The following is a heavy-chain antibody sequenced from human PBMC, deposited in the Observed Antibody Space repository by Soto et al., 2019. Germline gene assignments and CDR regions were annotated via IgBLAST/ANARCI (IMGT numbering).Heavy chain of an antibody. CDR3: AKGGVIATFGGVIVPYYFDS. CDR2: LGGSGGST. J-gene: IGHJ4*02. Sequence: PGGSLRLSCAASGFTFSSYAMSWVRQAPGKGLEWVSALGGSGGSTYYADSVKGRFTISRDNSKNTLYLQMNNLRAEDTALYYCAKGGVIATFGGVIVPYYFDSWGQGTPVTVSS. D-gene: IGHD3-16*02. CDR1: GFTFSSYA. V-gene: IGHV3-23*01.